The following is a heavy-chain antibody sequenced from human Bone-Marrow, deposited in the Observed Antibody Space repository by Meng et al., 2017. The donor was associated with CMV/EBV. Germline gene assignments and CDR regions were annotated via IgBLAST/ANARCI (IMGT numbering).Heavy chain of an antibody. D-gene: IGHD3-22*01. V-gene: IGHV4-30-4*08. CDR2: IYYSGST. CDR1: GGSISSGDYY. Sequence: QVQLQESGPGLVKPSQTLSLTCTVSGGSISSGDYYWSWIRQPPGKGLEWIGYIYYSGSTYYNPSPKSRVTISVDTSKNQFSLKLSSVTAADTAVYYCAAGPGDSSGDNWFDPWGQGTLVTVAS. CDR3: AAGPGDSSGDNWFDP. J-gene: IGHJ5*02.